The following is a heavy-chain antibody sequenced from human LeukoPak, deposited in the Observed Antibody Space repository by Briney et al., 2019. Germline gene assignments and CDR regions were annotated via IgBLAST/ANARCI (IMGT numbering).Heavy chain of an antibody. Sequence: GGSLRLSCAASGFTFSSYWMSWVRQAPGKGLEWVANIKQDGSEKYYVDSVKGRFTISRDNAKNSLYLQMNSLRAEDTAVYYCARDTGYCSSTSCPTFDYWGQGTLVTVSS. D-gene: IGHD2-2*01. CDR1: GFTFSSYW. V-gene: IGHV3-7*01. CDR2: IKQDGSEK. J-gene: IGHJ4*02. CDR3: ARDTGYCSSTSCPTFDY.